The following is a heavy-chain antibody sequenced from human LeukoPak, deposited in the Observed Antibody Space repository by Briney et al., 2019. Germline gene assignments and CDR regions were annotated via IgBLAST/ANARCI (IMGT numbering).Heavy chain of an antibody. V-gene: IGHV3-74*01. CDR2: IDSDGSSP. J-gene: IGHJ4*02. CDR1: GFTFSSYW. D-gene: IGHD2-15*01. Sequence: PGGSLRLSCAASGFTFSSYWMHWVRQAPGKGLVWVSRIDSDGSSPIYADSVKGRFTISRDNAKNTLYLQMNSQRAEDTAVYFCSRGYSGGFDYWGQGTLVTVSS. CDR3: SRGYSGGFDY.